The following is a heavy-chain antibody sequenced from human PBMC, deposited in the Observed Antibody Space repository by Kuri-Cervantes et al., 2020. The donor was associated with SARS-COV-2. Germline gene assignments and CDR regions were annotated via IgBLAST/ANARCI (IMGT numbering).Heavy chain of an antibody. CDR3: ARASVRGIIITYHSYGMDV. J-gene: IGHJ6*02. V-gene: IGHV1-2*04. Sequence: ASVKVSCKVSGYTFTGYYMHWVRQAPGQGLEWMGWINPNSGGTNYAQKFQGWVTMTRDTSISTAYMELSRLRSDDTAVYYCARASVRGIIITYHSYGMDVWGQGTTVTVSS. D-gene: IGHD3-10*01. CDR1: GYTFTGYY. CDR2: INPNSGGT.